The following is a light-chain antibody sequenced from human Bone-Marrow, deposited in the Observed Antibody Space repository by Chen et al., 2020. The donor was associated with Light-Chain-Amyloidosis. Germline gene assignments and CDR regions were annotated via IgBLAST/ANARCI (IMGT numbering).Light chain of an antibody. Sequence: QLVLTQSPSASASLGASVKLTCTLSTRHSSYAIAWHQQQPEKGPRYLMKLNSDGSHSKGDGIPDRFSGSSSGAERYLTISSLQSEDEADYYCQTWGTGIHYVFGTGTKVTVL. CDR3: QTWGTGIHYV. V-gene: IGLV4-69*01. J-gene: IGLJ1*01. CDR2: LNSDGSH. CDR1: TRHSSYA.